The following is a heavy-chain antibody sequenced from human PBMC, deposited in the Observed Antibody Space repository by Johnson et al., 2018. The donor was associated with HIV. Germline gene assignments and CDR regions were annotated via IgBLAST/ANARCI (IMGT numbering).Heavy chain of an antibody. J-gene: IGHJ3*02. CDR3: ARDWEGYAFDI. V-gene: IGHV3-30*04. CDR1: GFIFSSYA. CDR2: ISYDGSNK. Sequence: VQLVESGGGVVQPGRSLRLSCAASGFIFSSYAMHWVRQAPGKGLEWVAIISYDGSNKYYADSVKGRFTISRDNSKNTLYLQMSSLRADDTAVYYCARDWEGYAFDIWGQGTMVTVSS. D-gene: IGHD1-26*01.